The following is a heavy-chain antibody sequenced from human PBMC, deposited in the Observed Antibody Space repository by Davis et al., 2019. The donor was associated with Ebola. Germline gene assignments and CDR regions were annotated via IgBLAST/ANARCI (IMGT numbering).Heavy chain of an antibody. CDR2: ISYDGSNK. Sequence: PGGSLRLSCAASGFTFSSYAMHWVRQAPGKGLEWVAVISYDGSNKYYADSVKGRFTISRDNSKNTLYLQMNSLRAEDTAVYYCARAVGRAVAGTAINWGQGTLVTVSS. D-gene: IGHD6-19*01. J-gene: IGHJ4*02. CDR3: ARAVGRAVAGTAIN. CDR1: GFTFSSYA. V-gene: IGHV3-30-3*01.